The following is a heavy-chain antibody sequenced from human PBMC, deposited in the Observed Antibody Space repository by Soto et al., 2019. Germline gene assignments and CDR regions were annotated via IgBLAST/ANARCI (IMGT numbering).Heavy chain of an antibody. CDR1: GGSISSGDYY. V-gene: IGHV4-30-4*01. D-gene: IGHD4-17*01. Sequence: SETLSLTCTVSGGSISSGDYYWSWIRQHPGKGLEWIGYIYYSGSTYYKPSLKSRVTISVDTSKSQFSLKLSSVTAADTAVYYCARVIYGGNSGNWFDPWGQGTLVTVSS. CDR2: IYYSGST. CDR3: ARVIYGGNSGNWFDP. J-gene: IGHJ5*02.